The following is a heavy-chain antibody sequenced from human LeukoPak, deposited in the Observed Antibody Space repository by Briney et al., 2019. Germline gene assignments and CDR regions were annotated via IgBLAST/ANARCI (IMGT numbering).Heavy chain of an antibody. Sequence: SETLSLTCAVYGGSFSGYYWSWIRQPPGKGLEWIGEINHSGSTNYNPSLKSRVTISVDTSKNQFSLKLSSVTAADTAVYYCARLVLLQYGSYFDYWGQGTLVTVSS. D-gene: IGHD2/OR15-2a*01. J-gene: IGHJ4*02. CDR1: GGSFSGYY. CDR2: INHSGST. CDR3: ARLVLLQYGSYFDY. V-gene: IGHV4-34*01.